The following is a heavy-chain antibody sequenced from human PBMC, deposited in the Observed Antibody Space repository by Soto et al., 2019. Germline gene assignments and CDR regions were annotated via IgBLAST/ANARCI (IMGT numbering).Heavy chain of an antibody. V-gene: IGHV4-34*01. CDR2: INHSGST. Sequence: QVQLQQWGAGLLKPSETLSLTCAVYGGSFSGYYWSWIRQPPGKGLEWIGEINHSGSTNYNPSLKSRVTISVDTSKNQFSLKLSSVTAADTAVYYCARGREMATPYYFDYWGQGTLVTVSS. J-gene: IGHJ4*02. CDR3: ARGREMATPYYFDY. CDR1: GGSFSGYY. D-gene: IGHD5-12*01.